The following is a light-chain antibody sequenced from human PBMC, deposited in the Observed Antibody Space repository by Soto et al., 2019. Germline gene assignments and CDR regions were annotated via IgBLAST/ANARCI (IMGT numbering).Light chain of an antibody. Sequence: QSVLPQPASVSGSPGQSITISCTGTSSDIGGYNYVSWFQQHPGKAPKLIIYDVNNRPSGVSNRFSGSKSGTTASLAISGLQAEDEAEYFCSSYAGTNTLVLFGGGTKRTVL. CDR3: SSYAGTNTLVL. J-gene: IGLJ2*01. V-gene: IGLV2-14*01. CDR1: SSDIGGYNY. CDR2: DVN.